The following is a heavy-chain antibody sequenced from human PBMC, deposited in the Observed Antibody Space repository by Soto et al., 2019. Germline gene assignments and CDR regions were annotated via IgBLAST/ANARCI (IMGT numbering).Heavy chain of an antibody. D-gene: IGHD2-8*01. CDR3: ASGTNGAFFVY. V-gene: IGHV3-11*01. CDR1: GFTFSSYN. J-gene: IGHJ4*02. CDR2: ISSRSGTI. Sequence: QVQLVESGGGLVKPGGSLRLSCAASGFTFSSYNMGWIRQAPGKGLEWVSYISSRSGTIFYADSLKGRFTISRDNVKNSLYLQMNSLRAEDTAVYYCASGTNGAFFVYWGQGILVTVSS.